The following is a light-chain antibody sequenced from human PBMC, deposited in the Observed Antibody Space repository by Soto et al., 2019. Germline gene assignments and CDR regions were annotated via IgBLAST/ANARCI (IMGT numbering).Light chain of an antibody. J-gene: IGKJ1*01. CDR1: QGISSW. V-gene: IGKV1-5*01. Sequence: DIQMTQSPSSVSASVGDRVTITCRASQGISSWLAWYQQKPGKAPKLLIYDASTLESGVPSRFSGRGSGTEFTLTISSLRPDDFATYYCQQYNSYWTFGQGTKVDIK. CDR2: DAS. CDR3: QQYNSYWT.